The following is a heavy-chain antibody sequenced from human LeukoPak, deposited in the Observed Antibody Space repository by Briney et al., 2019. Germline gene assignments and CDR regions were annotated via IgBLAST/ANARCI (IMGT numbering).Heavy chain of an antibody. CDR1: GGSVSSGTYY. V-gene: IGHV4-61*02. J-gene: IGHJ3*02. Sequence: SQTLSLTCTVSGGSVSSGTYYWSWIRQPAGKGLEWIGRIYTSGSTNYNPSLKSRITISIDTSKNQFSLKLGSVTAADTAVYYCARDSGSGWFYEAFDIWGQGTIVIVSS. D-gene: IGHD6-19*01. CDR2: IYTSGST. CDR3: ARDSGSGWFYEAFDI.